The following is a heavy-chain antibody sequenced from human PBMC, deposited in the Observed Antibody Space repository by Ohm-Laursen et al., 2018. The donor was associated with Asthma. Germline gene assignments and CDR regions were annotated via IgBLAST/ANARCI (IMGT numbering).Heavy chain of an antibody. D-gene: IGHD3-10*01. CDR3: ARDGRLRGSFDY. J-gene: IGHJ4*02. CDR2: IHYSGST. V-gene: IGHV4-31*03. Sequence: SQTLSLTCTVSGGSISSSSYYWTWIRQHPGKGPEWIGNIHYSGSTIYNPSLESRLTISVDTSKNQFSLNLSSVTAADTALYYCARDGRLRGSFDYWGQGTLVTVSS. CDR1: GGSISSSSYY.